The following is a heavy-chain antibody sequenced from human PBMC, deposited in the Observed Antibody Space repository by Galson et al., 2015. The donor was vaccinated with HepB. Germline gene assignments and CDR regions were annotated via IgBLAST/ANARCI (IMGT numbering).Heavy chain of an antibody. V-gene: IGHV3-23*01. Sequence: SLRLSCAASGFTFSNYARAWVRQAPGEGLEWVSAIRGIGATYYADSVKGRLTISRDNSKNTVFLQMSTLRAEDTAVYYCVKDTRYALDYWGQGTLVPVSS. J-gene: IGHJ4*02. CDR1: GFTFSNYA. D-gene: IGHD3-16*01. CDR3: VKDTRYALDY. CDR2: IRGIGAT.